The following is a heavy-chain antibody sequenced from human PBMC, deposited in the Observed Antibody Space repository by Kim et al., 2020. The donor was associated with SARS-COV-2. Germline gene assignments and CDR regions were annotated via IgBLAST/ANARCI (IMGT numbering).Heavy chain of an antibody. Sequence: RYRPSFQGQVTISADKAISTAYLQWSSLKASDTAMYYCARQSEIQQPPDYWGQGTLVTVSS. J-gene: IGHJ4*02. V-gene: IGHV5-51*01. D-gene: IGHD5-18*01. CDR3: ARQSEIQQPPDY.